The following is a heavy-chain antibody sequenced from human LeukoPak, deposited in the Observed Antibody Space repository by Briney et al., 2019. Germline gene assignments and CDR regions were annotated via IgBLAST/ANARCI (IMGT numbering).Heavy chain of an antibody. J-gene: IGHJ3*02. CDR2: ISAYNGNT. CDR3: ATVIVFSSDAFDI. D-gene: IGHD2/OR15-2a*01. CDR1: GYTFTSYG. Sequence: ASVKVSCKASGYTFTSYGISWVRQAPGQGLEWMGWISAYNGNTNYAQKLQGRVTMTEDTSTDTAYMELSSLRSEDTAVYYCATVIVFSSDAFDIWGQGTMVTVSS. V-gene: IGHV1-18*01.